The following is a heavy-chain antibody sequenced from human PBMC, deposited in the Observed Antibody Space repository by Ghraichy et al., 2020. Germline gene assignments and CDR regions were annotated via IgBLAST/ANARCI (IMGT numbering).Heavy chain of an antibody. CDR1: GYTFIGYY. Sequence: ASVKVSCKASGYTFIGYYMHWVRQAPGQGLEWMGRINPNSGGTSYARKCQGRVTMTRDTSISTAYMELSSLRSDDAAVYHCARDGSSTAPTSWVYYYMDVWGKGTTVTLSS. CDR2: INPNSGGT. CDR3: ARDGSSTAPTSWVYYYMDV. D-gene: IGHD6-6*01. V-gene: IGHV1-2*06. J-gene: IGHJ6*03.